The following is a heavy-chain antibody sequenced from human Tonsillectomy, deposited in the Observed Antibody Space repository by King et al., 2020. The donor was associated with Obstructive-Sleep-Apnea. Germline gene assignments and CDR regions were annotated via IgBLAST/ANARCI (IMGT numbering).Heavy chain of an antibody. CDR3: ARKPTIPAFDY. CDR1: GYAFTSYY. D-gene: IGHD5-12*01. V-gene: IGHV1-46*03. J-gene: IGHJ4*02. CDR2: INPSGGST. Sequence: QLVPSGTEVKKPGASVKVSCKASGYAFTSYYIHWVRQAPGQGLEWMGIINPSGGSTSYAQKFQGRVTMTRDTSTRTVYMELSSLRSEETALYFCARKPTIPAFDYWGQGTLVTVSS.